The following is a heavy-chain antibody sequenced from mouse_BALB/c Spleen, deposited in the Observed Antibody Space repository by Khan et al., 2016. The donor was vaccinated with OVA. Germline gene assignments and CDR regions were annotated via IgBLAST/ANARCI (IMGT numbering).Heavy chain of an antibody. D-gene: IGHD1-2*01. J-gene: IGHJ2*01. Sequence: QIQLVQSGPELKKPGETVKISCKASGYTFTDYSMHWVKQAPGKGLKWMGWINTETGEPTYADDFKGRFAFSLETSASTAYLQFNNLKNEDTATYFCASSLLRDFDYWGQGTTLTVSS. CDR1: GYTFTDYS. V-gene: IGHV9-2-1*01. CDR2: INTETGEP. CDR3: ASSLLRDFDY.